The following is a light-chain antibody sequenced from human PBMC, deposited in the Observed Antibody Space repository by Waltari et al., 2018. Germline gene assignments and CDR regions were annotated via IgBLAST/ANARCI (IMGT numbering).Light chain of an antibody. V-gene: IGKV3-11*01. Sequence: EIVLTQSPATLALSPGERATLSSRASQSVGSILSLYQQRPGQAPRLPIPDASNRATGIPARFSGSGSETDFTLTISSLEPEDFAVYYCQQRNTWWTFGQGTKVEIK. CDR2: DAS. CDR3: QQRNTWWT. J-gene: IGKJ1*01. CDR1: QSVGSI.